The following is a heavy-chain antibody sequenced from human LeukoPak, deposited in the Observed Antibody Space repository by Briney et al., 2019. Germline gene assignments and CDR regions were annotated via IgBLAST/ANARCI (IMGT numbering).Heavy chain of an antibody. CDR3: ASNSSWEPYYYYYGMDV. CDR2: IYPGDSDT. Sequence: GESLKISCKGSGYSFTSYWIGWVRQMPGKGLEWMGIIYPGDSDTRYSPSFQGQVTISADKSISTAYLQWSSLKASDTAMYYCASNSSWEPYYYYYGMDVWGQGTTVTVSS. CDR1: GYSFTSYW. V-gene: IGHV5-51*01. J-gene: IGHJ6*02. D-gene: IGHD6-13*01.